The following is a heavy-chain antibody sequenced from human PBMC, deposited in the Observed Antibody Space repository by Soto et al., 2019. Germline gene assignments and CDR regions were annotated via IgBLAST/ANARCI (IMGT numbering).Heavy chain of an antibody. CDR3: ARDTGRMIVVVTSTNWFDP. CDR1: GYSFTNFH. J-gene: IGHJ5*02. CDR2: IDPNGGNT. Sequence: ASVKVSCKASGYSFTNFHIHWVRQAPGQGLEWMGMIDPNGGNTRDAQKLQGRVTMTTDTSTSTAYMELRSLRSDDTAVYYCARDTGRMIVVVTSTNWFDPWGQGTLVTVSS. D-gene: IGHD3-22*01. V-gene: IGHV1-46*01.